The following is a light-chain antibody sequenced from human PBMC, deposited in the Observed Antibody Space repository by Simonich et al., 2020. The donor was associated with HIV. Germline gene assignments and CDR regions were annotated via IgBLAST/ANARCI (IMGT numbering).Light chain of an antibody. CDR1: QGISTW. CDR3: QQYSNYSRT. CDR2: AAS. Sequence: DIQMTQSPSSLSASVGDRVTITCQASQGISTWLAWYQQKPGKAPKVLIYAASSLKSGVPSRFSGSGSGTDFTLTISSLQPDDFATYFCQQYSNYSRTFGQGTKVDIK. V-gene: IGKV1D-16*01. J-gene: IGKJ1*01.